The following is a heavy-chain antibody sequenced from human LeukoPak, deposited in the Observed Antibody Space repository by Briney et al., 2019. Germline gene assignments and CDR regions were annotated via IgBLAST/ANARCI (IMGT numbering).Heavy chain of an antibody. CDR2: INHSGST. CDR3: ARVRWDSSSSSEDY. CDR1: GWTFSGYC. V-gene: IGHV4-34*01. J-gene: IGHJ4*02. D-gene: IGHD6-6*01. Sequence: SETLSLTCAVSGWTFSGYCWSWIRQPPGKGLEWIGEINHSGSTNYNPSLESRVTMSVDTSKNQFSLRLTSVTAADTGVYYCARVRWDSSSSSEDYWGQGTLVTVSS.